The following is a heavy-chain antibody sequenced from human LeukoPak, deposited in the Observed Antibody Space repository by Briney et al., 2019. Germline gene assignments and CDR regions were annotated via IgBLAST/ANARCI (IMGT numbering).Heavy chain of an antibody. V-gene: IGHV3-9*01. D-gene: IGHD3-10*01. CDR2: ISWNSGSI. CDR1: GFTFDDYG. J-gene: IGHJ4*02. CDR3: AKAGRGSYFSPYFDY. Sequence: SLRLSCAASGFTFDDYGMHWVRQAPGKGLEWVSGISWNSGSIGYADSVKGRFTTSRDNAKNSLYLQMNSLRAEDTALYYCAKAGRGSYFSPYFDYWGQGTLVTVSS.